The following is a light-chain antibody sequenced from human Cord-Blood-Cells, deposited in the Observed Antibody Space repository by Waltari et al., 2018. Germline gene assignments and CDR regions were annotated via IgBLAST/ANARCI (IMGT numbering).Light chain of an antibody. Sequence: QSALTQPASVSGSPGQSLTISCTGTSSDVGGYNYVSLYQQHPGKAPKLMIYDVSKRPSGVSNRFSGSKSGNTASLTISGLQAEDEADYYCSSYTSSSTFYVFGTGTKVTVL. CDR3: SSYTSSSTFYV. CDR1: SSDVGGYNY. V-gene: IGLV2-14*01. J-gene: IGLJ1*01. CDR2: DVS.